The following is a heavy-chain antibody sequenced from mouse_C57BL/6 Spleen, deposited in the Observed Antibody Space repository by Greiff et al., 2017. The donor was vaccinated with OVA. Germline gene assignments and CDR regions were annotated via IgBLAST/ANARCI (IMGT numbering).Heavy chain of an antibody. CDR2: IDPSDSYT. CDR3: ASVDGSDYYGSSSFDY. J-gene: IGHJ2*01. D-gene: IGHD1-1*01. CDR1: GYTFTSYW. V-gene: IGHV1-69*01. Sequence: QVQLQQPGAELVMPGASVKLSCKASGYTFTSYWMHWVKQRPGQGLEWIGEIDPSDSYTNYNQKFKGKSTLTVDKSSSTAYMQLSSLTSEDSAVYYCASVDGSDYYGSSSFDYWGQGTTLTVSS.